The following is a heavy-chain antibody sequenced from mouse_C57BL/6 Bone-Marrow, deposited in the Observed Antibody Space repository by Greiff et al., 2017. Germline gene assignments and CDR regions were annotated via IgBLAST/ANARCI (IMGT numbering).Heavy chain of an antibody. CDR1: GYTFTNYW. CDR2: IYPGGGYT. D-gene: IGHD1-1*01. Sequence: QVQLQQSGAELVRPGTSVKMSCKASGYTFTNYWIGWAKQRPGHGLEWIGDIYPGGGYTNYNEKFKGKATLTADNSSSTAYMQLSSLTSEDSAIYYGARGVLLLRGYGYFDVWGTGATVTVSS. CDR3: ARGVLLLRGYGYFDV. J-gene: IGHJ1*03. V-gene: IGHV1-63*01.